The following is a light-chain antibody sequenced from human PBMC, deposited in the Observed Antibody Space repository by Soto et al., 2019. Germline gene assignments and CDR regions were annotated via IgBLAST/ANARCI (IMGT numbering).Light chain of an antibody. J-gene: IGKJ1*01. V-gene: IGKV1-5*03. CDR2: KAS. Sequence: DIQMTQSPSTLSASVGDRVTITCRASQSISSWLAWYQQKPGKAPKLLIYKASGLESGVPSRFSGSGSGTEFTLTISSLQPDDCATYYCQQYNSYSRTFGQGTKVEIK. CDR1: QSISSW. CDR3: QQYNSYSRT.